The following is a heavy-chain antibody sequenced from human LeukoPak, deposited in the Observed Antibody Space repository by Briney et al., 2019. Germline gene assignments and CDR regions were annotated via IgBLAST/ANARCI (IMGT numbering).Heavy chain of an antibody. CDR3: ERDSLAYMAFDY. CDR1: GGSISSYY. Sequence: SETLSLTCTVSGGSISSYYWSWIRQPPGKGLEWIGYIYYSGSTNYNPSLKSRVTISVDTSKNQFSLKLSSVTAADTAVYYCERDSLAYMAFDYWGQGTLVTVSS. J-gene: IGHJ4*02. D-gene: IGHD1-14*01. CDR2: IYYSGST. V-gene: IGHV4-59*13.